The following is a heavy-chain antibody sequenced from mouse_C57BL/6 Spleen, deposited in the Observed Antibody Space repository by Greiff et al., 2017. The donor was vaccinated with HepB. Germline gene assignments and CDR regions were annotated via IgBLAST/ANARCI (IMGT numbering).Heavy chain of an antibody. J-gene: IGHJ3*01. CDR1: GFTFSSYA. CDR2: ISSGGDYI. D-gene: IGHD2-5*01. CDR3: TREEYSNYDGWFAY. Sequence: EVKLMESGEGLVKPGGSLKLSCAASGFTFSSYAMSWVRQTPEKRLEWVAYISSGGDYIYYADTVKGRFTISRDNARNTLYLQMSSLKSEDTAMYYCTREEYSNYDGWFAYWGQGTLVTVSA. V-gene: IGHV5-9-1*02.